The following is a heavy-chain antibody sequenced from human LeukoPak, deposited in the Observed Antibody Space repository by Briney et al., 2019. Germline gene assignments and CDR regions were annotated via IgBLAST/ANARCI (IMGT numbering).Heavy chain of an antibody. V-gene: IGHV3-30-3*01. CDR3: ARDLVSGAPDYFDS. J-gene: IGHJ4*02. D-gene: IGHD1-26*01. CDR2: MSSDGSIK. CDR1: GFTFISYD. Sequence: GGSLRLSCAASGFTFISYDIHWVRQAPGKGLLWVAVMSSDGSIKIYTDSVKGRFTISRDNSKNTLYLEMNSLRVDDTAVYYCARDLVSGAPDYFDSWGQGTLVTVSS.